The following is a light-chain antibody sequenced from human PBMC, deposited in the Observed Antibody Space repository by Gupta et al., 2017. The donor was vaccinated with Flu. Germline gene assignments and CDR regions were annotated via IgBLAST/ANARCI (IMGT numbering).Light chain of an antibody. CDR3: SSYTGSVTV. Sequence: QSALTQPASVSGSPEQSITISCTGTSSDIGAYNYVSWYQQYPGKVPKLLIYEVSYRPSGISDRFSGSKSGNKASLTISGLQADDEADDYCSSYTGSVTVFGGGTKLTVL. CDR2: EVS. CDR1: SSDIGAYNY. J-gene: IGLJ3*02. V-gene: IGLV2-14*01.